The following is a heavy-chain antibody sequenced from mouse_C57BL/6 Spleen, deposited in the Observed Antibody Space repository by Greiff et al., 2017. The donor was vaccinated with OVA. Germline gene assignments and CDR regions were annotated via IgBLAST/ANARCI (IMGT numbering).Heavy chain of an antibody. D-gene: IGHD5-2*01. CDR2: IDPSDSDT. Sequence: VQLQQPGAELVRPGSSVKLSCKASGYTFTSYWMPWVKQRPIQGLEWIGNIDPSDSDTHYNQKFKDKATLTVDKSSSTAYMQLSSLTSEDSAVYYCARERYEYHYYAMDYWGQGTSVTVSS. J-gene: IGHJ4*01. CDR3: ARERYEYHYYAMDY. CDR1: GYTFTSYW. V-gene: IGHV1-52*01.